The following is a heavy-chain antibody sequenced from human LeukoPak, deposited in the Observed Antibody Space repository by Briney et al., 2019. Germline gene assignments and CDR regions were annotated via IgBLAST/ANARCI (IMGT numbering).Heavy chain of an antibody. CDR1: GFTFSSYS. CDR3: AKEWLERSAFGI. V-gene: IGHV3-30*18. J-gene: IGHJ3*02. D-gene: IGHD5-24*01. Sequence: GGSLRLSCAASGFTFSSYSMHWVRQAPGKGLEWVAVISYDGSNKYYADSVKGRFTISRDNSKNTLYLQMNSLRAEDTAVYYCAKEWLERSAFGIWGQGTMVTVSS. CDR2: ISYDGSNK.